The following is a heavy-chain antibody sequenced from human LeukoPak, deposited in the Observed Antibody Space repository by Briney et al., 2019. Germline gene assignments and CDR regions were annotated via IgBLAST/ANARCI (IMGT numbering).Heavy chain of an antibody. CDR1: GGSISSYY. V-gene: IGHV4-59*01. CDR2: IYHSGST. CDR3: ARRERYCSSTSCYSYFDY. Sequence: SETLSLTCTVSGGSISSYYWSWIRQPPGKGLEWIGYIYHSGSTNYNPSLESRVTILVDTSKNQFSLKLSPVTAADTAVYYCARRERYCSSTSCYSYFDYWGQGTLVTVSS. J-gene: IGHJ4*02. D-gene: IGHD2-2*02.